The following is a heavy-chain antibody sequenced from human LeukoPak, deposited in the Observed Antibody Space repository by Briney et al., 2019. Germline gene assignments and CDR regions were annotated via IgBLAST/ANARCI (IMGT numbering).Heavy chain of an antibody. CDR1: GGSISSYY. CDR2: IYYSGST. V-gene: IGHV4-59*01. Sequence: SETLSLTCTVSGGSISSYYWSWLRQPPGKGLEWIGYIYYSGSTKYNPSLKSRVTISVDTSKNQFSLKLSSVNAADTAVYYCARASGSIAAAGILPYSDYWGQGTLVTVSS. J-gene: IGHJ4*02. CDR3: ARASGSIAAAGILPYSDY. D-gene: IGHD6-13*01.